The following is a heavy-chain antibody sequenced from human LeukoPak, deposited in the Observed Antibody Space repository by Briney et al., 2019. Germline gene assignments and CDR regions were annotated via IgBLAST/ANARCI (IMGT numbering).Heavy chain of an antibody. J-gene: IGHJ4*01. V-gene: IGHV3-20*04. CDR3: VRYGENKYYFDY. D-gene: IGHD7-27*01. CDR1: GFTFDDYG. Sequence: RSGGSLRFSCAASGFTFDDYGMSWVRQAPGKGLEWVSDINWNGGSTGYADSVKGRFTISRDNAKNSLYLQMNSLRAEVTALYYCVRYGENKYYFDYWGQGTLVTVSS. CDR2: INWNGGST.